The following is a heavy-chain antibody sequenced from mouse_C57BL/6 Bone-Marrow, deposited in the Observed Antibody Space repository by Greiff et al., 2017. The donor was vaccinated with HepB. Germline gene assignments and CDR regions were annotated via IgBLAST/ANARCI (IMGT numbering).Heavy chain of an antibody. Sequence: QVQLQQPGAELVKPGASVKLSCKASGYTFTSYWMHWVKQRPGQCLEWIGMIHPNSGSTNYNEKFKSKATLTVDKSSSTAYMQLSSLTSEDSAVYYCARGGVYPFYFDYWGQGTTLTVSS. CDR3: ARGGVYPFYFDY. J-gene: IGHJ2*01. CDR2: IHPNSGST. V-gene: IGHV1-64*01. D-gene: IGHD1-3*01. CDR1: GYTFTSYW.